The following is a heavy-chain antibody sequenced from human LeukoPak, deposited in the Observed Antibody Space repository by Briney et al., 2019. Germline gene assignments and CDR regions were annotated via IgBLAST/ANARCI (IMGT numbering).Heavy chain of an antibody. CDR1: GFTFSSYA. V-gene: IGHV3-23*01. CDR3: AKDVDGTTGN. Sequence: PGGSLRLSCAASGFTFSSYAMSWVRQAPGKGLEWVSAISGSGGSTYYADSVKGRFTISRDDSKNTLYLQMNSLRVEDTGVYYCAKDVDGTTGNWGQGTLVPVSS. J-gene: IGHJ4*02. CDR2: ISGSGGST. D-gene: IGHD1-1*01.